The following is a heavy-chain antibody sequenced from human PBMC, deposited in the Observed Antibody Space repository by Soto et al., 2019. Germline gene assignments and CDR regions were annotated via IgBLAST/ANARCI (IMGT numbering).Heavy chain of an antibody. J-gene: IGHJ3*02. CDR1: GGTFSSYA. V-gene: IGHV1-69*13. Sequence: GASVKVSCKASGGTFSSYAISWVRQAPGQGLEWMGGIIPIFGTANYAQKFQGRVTITADESTSTAYMDLSSLRSEDTAVYYCARGGGVYYYDSSGYGSGAFDIWGQGTMVTVSS. CDR2: IIPIFGTA. CDR3: ARGGGVYYYDSSGYGSGAFDI. D-gene: IGHD3-22*01.